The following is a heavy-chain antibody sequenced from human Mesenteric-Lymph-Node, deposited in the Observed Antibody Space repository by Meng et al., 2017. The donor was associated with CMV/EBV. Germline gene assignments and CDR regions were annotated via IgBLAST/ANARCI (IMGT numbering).Heavy chain of an antibody. CDR2: TNEDGSDK. V-gene: IGHV3-7*01. CDR1: GSSFSNSW. CDR3: ARDCNSASCYWGFQH. Sequence: GGSLRLSCAASGSSFSNSWMIWVRRAPGKGLEWVAKTNEDGSDKYYVDSVKGRFTIFRDNAKNSLILQMNSLRVEDTAVYYCARDCNSASCYWGFQHWGQGTLVTVSS. J-gene: IGHJ1*01. D-gene: IGHD2-2*01.